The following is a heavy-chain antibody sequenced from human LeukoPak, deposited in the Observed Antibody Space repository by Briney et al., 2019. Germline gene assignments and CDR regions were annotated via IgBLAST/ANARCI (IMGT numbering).Heavy chain of an antibody. D-gene: IGHD5-12*01. Sequence: PGGSLRLSCEASGFTFNEYYMGWIRQAPGKGLEWVSCISSRSSTIYYADSLKGRFTISRDNGRNSLYLQMNSLRAEDTAVYYCARGGGYSYTSRDVGYFDNWGQGTLVTVSS. J-gene: IGHJ4*02. CDR1: GFTFNEYY. V-gene: IGHV3-11*01. CDR2: ISSRSSTI. CDR3: ARGGGYSYTSRDVGYFDN.